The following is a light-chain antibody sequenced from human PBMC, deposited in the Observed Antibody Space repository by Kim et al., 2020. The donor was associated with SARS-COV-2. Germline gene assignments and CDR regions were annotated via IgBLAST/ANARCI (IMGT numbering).Light chain of an antibody. V-gene: IGLV3-19*01. CDR2: GKN. Sequence: VALGQTVRITCQGDSLRSYYASWYQQKPGQAPVLVIYGKNNRPSGIPDRFSGSTSGNTASLTITGSQAEDEADYYCNSRDSSDNVVFGGGTKLTVL. J-gene: IGLJ2*01. CDR1: SLRSYY. CDR3: NSRDSSDNVV.